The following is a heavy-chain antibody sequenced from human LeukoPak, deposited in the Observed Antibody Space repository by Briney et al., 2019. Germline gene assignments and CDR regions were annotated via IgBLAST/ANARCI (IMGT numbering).Heavy chain of an antibody. J-gene: IGHJ5*01. CDR1: GFSFNIYA. CDR2: IGSGSVDK. Sequence: GGSLRLSCAASGFSFNIYAMGWARQAPGKGLEWVSVIGSGSVDKHYADTVRGRFDISRDNSKNRLFLQMNSLRVEDSGVYYCAKRVPLTALDSWGQGTLVTVSS. V-gene: IGHV3-23*01. D-gene: IGHD3-3*01. CDR3: AKRVPLTALDS.